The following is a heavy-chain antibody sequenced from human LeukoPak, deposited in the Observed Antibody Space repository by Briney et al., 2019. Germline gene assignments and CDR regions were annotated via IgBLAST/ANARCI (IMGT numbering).Heavy chain of an antibody. D-gene: IGHD6-19*01. V-gene: IGHV3-53*01. Sequence: TGGSLRLSCAASGFTVSSNYMSWVRQAPGKGLEWVSVIYSGGSTYYADSVKGRFTISRDNSKNTLYPQMNSLRAEDTAVYYCARDVYSSGPNAFDIWGQGTMVTVSS. CDR2: IYSGGST. CDR1: GFTVSSNY. CDR3: ARDVYSSGPNAFDI. J-gene: IGHJ3*02.